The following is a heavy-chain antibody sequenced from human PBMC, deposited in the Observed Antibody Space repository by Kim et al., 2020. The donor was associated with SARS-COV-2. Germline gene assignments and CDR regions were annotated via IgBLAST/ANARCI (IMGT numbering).Heavy chain of an antibody. J-gene: IGHJ5*02. Sequence: ASVKVSCKASGYTFTSYAMHWVRQAPGQRLEWMGWINAGNGNTKYSQKFQGRVTITRDTSASTAYMELSSLRSEDTAVYYCAKEKGIAVAGNRRYNWFDPWGQGTLVTVSS. V-gene: IGHV1-3*01. CDR3: AKEKGIAVAGNRRYNWFDP. D-gene: IGHD6-19*01. CDR1: GYTFTSYA. CDR2: INAGNGNT.